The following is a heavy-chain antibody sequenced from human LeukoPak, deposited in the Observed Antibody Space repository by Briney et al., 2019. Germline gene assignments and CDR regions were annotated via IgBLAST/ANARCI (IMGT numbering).Heavy chain of an antibody. CDR2: IYTSGST. CDR1: GGSISSYY. Sequence: SSETLSLTCTVSGGSISSYYWSWIRQPAGKGLEWIGRIYTSGSTNYNPSLKSRVTMSVDTSKNQFSLKLSSVTAADTAVYYCARGKTYSSGWYEFDYWDQGTLVTVSS. CDR3: ARGKTYSSGWYEFDY. D-gene: IGHD6-19*01. V-gene: IGHV4-4*07. J-gene: IGHJ4*02.